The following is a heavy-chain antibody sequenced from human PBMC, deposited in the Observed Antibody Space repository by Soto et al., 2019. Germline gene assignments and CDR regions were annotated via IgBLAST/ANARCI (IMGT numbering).Heavy chain of an antibody. D-gene: IGHD6-13*01. V-gene: IGHV4-4*02. Sequence: SETLSLTCAVSGGSISSSNWWSWVRQPPVKGLEWIGEIYHSGSTNFNRSLKSRVTISVDKAKNQCSLKLSSVTAADTAVYYCARDREGSDSRSPTGVYYYYGMDVGGQGTTVTVSS. CDR3: ARDREGSDSRSPTGVYYYYGMDV. CDR2: IYHSGST. J-gene: IGHJ6*02. CDR1: GGSISSSNW.